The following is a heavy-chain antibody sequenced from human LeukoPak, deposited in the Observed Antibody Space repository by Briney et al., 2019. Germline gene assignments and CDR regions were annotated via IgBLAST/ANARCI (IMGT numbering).Heavy chain of an antibody. CDR1: GYTFTSYG. CDR2: ISAYNGNT. D-gene: IGHD1-26*01. CDR3: ARVGAISGGDAFDI. V-gene: IGHV1-18*01. Sequence: EASVKVSCKASGYTFTSYGISWVRQTPGQGLEWMGWISAYNGNTNYAQKLQGRVTMTTDTSTSTAYMELRSLRSDDTAVYYCARVGAISGGDAFDIWGQGTMVTVSS. J-gene: IGHJ3*02.